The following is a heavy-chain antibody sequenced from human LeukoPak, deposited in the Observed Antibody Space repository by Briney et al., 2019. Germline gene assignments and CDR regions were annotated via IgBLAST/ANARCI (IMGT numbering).Heavy chain of an antibody. J-gene: IGHJ6*03. CDR3: AREVDDFWSGPPLYYYYYYMDV. CDR1: GYTFTSYG. CDR2: ISAYNGNT. D-gene: IGHD3-3*01. V-gene: IGHV1-18*01. Sequence: GASVKVSCKASGYTFTSYGISWVRQAPGQGLEWMGWISAYNGNTNYAQKLQGRVTMTTDTSASTAYMELRSLRSDDTAVYYCAREVDDFWSGPPLYYYYYYMDVWGKGTTVTVSS.